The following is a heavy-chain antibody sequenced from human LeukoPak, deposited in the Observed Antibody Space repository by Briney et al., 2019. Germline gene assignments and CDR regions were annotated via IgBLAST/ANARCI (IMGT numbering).Heavy chain of an antibody. V-gene: IGHV4-34*01. CDR3: ARRIRGVNDAFDI. Sequence: PSETLSLTCGVFGGSFSGYYWSWIRQPPGKGLEWIGEINHSGSTNYNPSLKSRVTISVDTSKNHFSLKLSSVTAADTAVYYCARRIRGVNDAFDIWGQGTMVIVSS. CDR2: INHSGST. J-gene: IGHJ3*02. CDR1: GGSFSGYY. D-gene: IGHD3-10*01.